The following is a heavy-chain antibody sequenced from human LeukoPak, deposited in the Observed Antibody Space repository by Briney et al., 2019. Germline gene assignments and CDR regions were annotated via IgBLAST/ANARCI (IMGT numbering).Heavy chain of an antibody. D-gene: IGHD5-18*01. CDR1: GFTFSSYW. CDR2: IKQDGSEK. Sequence: GGSLRLSCAASGFTFSSYWMSWVRQAPGKGLEWVANIKQDGSEKYYVDSVKGRFTISRDNAKNSLYLQMNSLRAEDTAVYYCARDKLRHTAMVKYYYYGMDVWGQGTTVTVSS. J-gene: IGHJ6*02. CDR3: ARDKLRHTAMVKYYYYGMDV. V-gene: IGHV3-7*01.